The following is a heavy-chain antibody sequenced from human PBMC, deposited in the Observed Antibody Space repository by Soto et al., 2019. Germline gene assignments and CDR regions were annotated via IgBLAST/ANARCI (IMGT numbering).Heavy chain of an antibody. CDR3: ARHYPTAVSGAGWFDT. J-gene: IGHJ5*02. CDR1: GGSDVFNNYP. CDR2: IIPMFNTA. D-gene: IGHD6-19*01. Sequence: QVQLVQSGAEIKKPASSVKVSCKASGGSDVFNNYPVSWVRQAPGQGLEWMGAIIPMFNTADYAQRFLGRVTITAADFTRTVYMELTSLTSDDTAVYYCARHYPTAVSGAGWFDTWGQGTLVTVSS. V-gene: IGHV1-69*19.